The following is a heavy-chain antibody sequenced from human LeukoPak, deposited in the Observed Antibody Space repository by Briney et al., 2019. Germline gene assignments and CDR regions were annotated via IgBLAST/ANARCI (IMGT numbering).Heavy chain of an antibody. CDR1: GFTFSSYA. CDR3: ATDTYDSSGYFDY. V-gene: IGHV3-23*01. J-gene: IGHJ4*02. D-gene: IGHD3-22*01. Sequence: PGGSLRLSCAASGFTFSSYAMSWVRQAPGKGLEWGSAISGSGGSTYYADSVKGRFTISRDNSKNTLYLQMNSLRAEDTAVYYCATDTYDSSGYFDYWGQGTLVTVSS. CDR2: ISGSGGST.